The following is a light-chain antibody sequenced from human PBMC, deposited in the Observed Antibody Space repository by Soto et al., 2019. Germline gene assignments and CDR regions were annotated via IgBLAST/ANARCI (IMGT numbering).Light chain of an antibody. Sequence: SPATLSVSPGERATLSCRASQSVSSNLAWYQQKPGQAPRLLIYGASTRATGIPARFSGSGFWTEFTLTISSLQSEDFAVYYCQQYNNWPPNTFGQGTRLEIK. V-gene: IGKV3-15*01. J-gene: IGKJ5*01. CDR3: QQYNNWPPNT. CDR1: QSVSSN. CDR2: GAS.